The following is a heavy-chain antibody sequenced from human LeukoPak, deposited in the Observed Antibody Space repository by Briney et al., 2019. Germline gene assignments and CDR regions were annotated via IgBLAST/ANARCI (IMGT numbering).Heavy chain of an antibody. CDR2: IRYDGSNK. CDR1: GFTFSNYW. CDR3: ASLEMATIARLGY. J-gene: IGHJ4*02. D-gene: IGHD5-24*01. Sequence: PGGSLTLSCAASGFTFSNYWMTWVRRAPGKGLEWVAFIRYDGSNKYYADSVKGRFTISRDNSKNTLYLQMNSLRAEDTAVYYCASLEMATIARLGYWGQGTLVTVSS. V-gene: IGHV3-30*02.